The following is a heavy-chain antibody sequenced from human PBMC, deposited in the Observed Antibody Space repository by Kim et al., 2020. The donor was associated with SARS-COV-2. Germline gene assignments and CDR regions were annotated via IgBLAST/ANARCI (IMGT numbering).Heavy chain of an antibody. CDR3: MKGGWGWIWDH. J-gene: IGHJ4*02. Sequence: GGSLRLSCRTSGFTFTGHAMSWVRQAPGKGLERVSSIDGSDGTTYYVDSVKGRFTISRDDSKNTLYLQMSALRGDDTAVYYCMKGGWGWIWDHWGQGTLVTVTS. D-gene: IGHD2-21*01. CDR2: IDGSDGTT. CDR1: GFTFTGHA. V-gene: IGHV3-23*01.